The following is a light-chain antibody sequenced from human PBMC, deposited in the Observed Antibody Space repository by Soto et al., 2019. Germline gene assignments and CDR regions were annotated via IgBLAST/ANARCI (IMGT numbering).Light chain of an antibody. J-gene: IGKJ1*01. CDR3: QKYNNWPPT. CDR2: GAS. CDR1: QSVSSN. Sequence: EMVMTQSPATLSVSPGERATLSCRASQSVSSNLAWYQQKPGQAPRLLIYGASTRATGIPARFSGSGSGTEFTLTISSLQSEDFAVYYCQKYNNWPPTFGQGTKVDIK. V-gene: IGKV3-15*01.